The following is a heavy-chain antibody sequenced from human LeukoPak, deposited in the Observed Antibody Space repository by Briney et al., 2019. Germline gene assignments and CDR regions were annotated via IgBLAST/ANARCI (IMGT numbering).Heavy chain of an antibody. V-gene: IGHV3-49*03. CDR2: IRSKAYGGTT. CDR3: TSSEDDYGDYVVGGY. J-gene: IGHJ4*02. Sequence: PGRSLRLSCTASGFTFGDYAMSWFRQAPGKGLEWVGFIRSKAYGGTTEYAASVKGRFTISRDDSKSIAYLQMNSLKTEDTAVYYCTSSEDDYGDYVVGGYWGQGTLVTVSS. CDR1: GFTFGDYA. D-gene: IGHD4-17*01.